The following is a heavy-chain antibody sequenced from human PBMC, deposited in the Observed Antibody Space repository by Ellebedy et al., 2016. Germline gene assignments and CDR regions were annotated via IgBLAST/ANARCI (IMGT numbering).Heavy chain of an antibody. D-gene: IGHD6-6*01. CDR3: AKDPIIAAQGY. CDR2: SSWNSGSI. V-gene: IGHV3-9*01. CDR1: GFTFDDYA. Sequence: SLKISXAASGFTFDDYAMHWVRQAPGKGLEWVSGSSWNSGSIGYADSVKGRFTISRDNAKNSLYLQMNSLRAEDTALYYCAKDPIIAAQGYWGQGTLVTVSS. J-gene: IGHJ4*02.